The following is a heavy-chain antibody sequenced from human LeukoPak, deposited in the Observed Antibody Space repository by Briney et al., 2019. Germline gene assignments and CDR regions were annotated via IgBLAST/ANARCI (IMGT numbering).Heavy chain of an antibody. Sequence: GGSLRLSCAASGFTVSSNYMSWVRQAPGKGLEWVSVIYSGGSTYYADSVKGRFTISRDNSKNTLYLQMNSLRAEDTAVYYCARDFVWFGELMDDAFDIWGQGTMVTVSS. CDR2: IYSGGST. CDR3: ARDFVWFGELMDDAFDI. CDR1: GFTVSSNY. J-gene: IGHJ3*02. V-gene: IGHV3-66*01. D-gene: IGHD3-10*01.